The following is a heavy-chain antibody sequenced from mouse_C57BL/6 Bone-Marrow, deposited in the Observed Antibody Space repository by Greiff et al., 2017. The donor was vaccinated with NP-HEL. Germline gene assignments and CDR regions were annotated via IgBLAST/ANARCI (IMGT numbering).Heavy chain of an antibody. J-gene: IGHJ4*01. V-gene: IGHV5-6*01. Sequence: EVQLQESGGDLVKPGGSLKLSCAASGFTFSSYGMSWVRQTPDKRLEWVATISSGGSYTYYPDSVKGRFTIARDNAKNTLYLQMSSLKSEDTAMYYCARHSFYYGSSPYAMDYWGQGTSVTVSS. CDR2: ISSGGSYT. CDR3: ARHSFYYGSSPYAMDY. D-gene: IGHD1-1*01. CDR1: GFTFSSYG.